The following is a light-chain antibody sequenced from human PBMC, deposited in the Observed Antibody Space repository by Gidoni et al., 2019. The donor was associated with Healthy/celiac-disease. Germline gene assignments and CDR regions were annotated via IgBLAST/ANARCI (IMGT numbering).Light chain of an antibody. CDR3: QQSYSTPCT. CDR1: QSISSY. J-gene: IGKJ5*01. CDR2: AAS. V-gene: IGKV1-39*01. Sequence: DIQMTQSPSSLSASVGDRGTITCRASQSISSYLNWYQQKPGKAPKLLIYAASSLQSGVPSRFSGSGSGTDFTLTISRLQPEDFATYYCQQSYSTPCTFGQGTRLEIK.